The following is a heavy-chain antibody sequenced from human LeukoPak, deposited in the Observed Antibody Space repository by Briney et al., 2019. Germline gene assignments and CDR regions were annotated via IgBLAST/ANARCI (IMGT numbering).Heavy chain of an antibody. V-gene: IGHV1-3*01. J-gene: IGHJ4*02. CDR1: GYTFTSYA. D-gene: IGHD2-15*01. Sequence: GASVKVSCKASGYTFTSYAMHWVRQAPGQRLEWMGWINAGNGNTKYSQKFQGRVTITRDTSASTAYMELSSLRSEDTAVYYCARDSYAGYCSGGSCRIQGLDYWGQGTLVTVSS. CDR3: ARDSYAGYCSGGSCRIQGLDY. CDR2: INAGNGNT.